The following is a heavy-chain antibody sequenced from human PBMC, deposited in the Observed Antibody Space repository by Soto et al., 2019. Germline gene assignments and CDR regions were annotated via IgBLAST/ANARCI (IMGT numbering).Heavy chain of an antibody. Sequence: ASVKVSCKASGGTFSNYAISWVRQAPGKGLEWMGGFDPEDGETIYAQKFQGRVTMTEDTSTDTAYMELSSLRSEDTAVYYCATARVAAAVPDYWGQGTLVTVSS. CDR3: ATARVAAAVPDY. J-gene: IGHJ4*02. CDR2: FDPEDGET. CDR1: GGTFSNYA. V-gene: IGHV1-24*01. D-gene: IGHD6-13*01.